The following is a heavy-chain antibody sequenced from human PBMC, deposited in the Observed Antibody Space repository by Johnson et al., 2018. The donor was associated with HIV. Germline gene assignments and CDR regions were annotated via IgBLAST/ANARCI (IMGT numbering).Heavy chain of an antibody. V-gene: IGHV3-73*01. CDR2: IRSKTNTYAT. Sequence: EVQLVESGGGLVQPGGSLKLACAASGFTFSGSALHWVRQASGKGLEWIGHIRSKTNTYATEYAASVKGRFTISRDDSQNTAYLQMNSLKTEDTAVYYCSKFVGYCSGGGCYTPGDIWGQGTMVTVSS. CDR3: SKFVGYCSGGGCYTPGDI. CDR1: GFTFSGSA. J-gene: IGHJ3*02. D-gene: IGHD2-15*01.